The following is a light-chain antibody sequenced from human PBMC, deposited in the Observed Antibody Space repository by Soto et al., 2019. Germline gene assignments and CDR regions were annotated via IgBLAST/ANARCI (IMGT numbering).Light chain of an antibody. CDR3: QQPYT. CDR1: QSVSSY. CDR2: DAS. Sequence: EIVLTQSPATLSLSPGERATLSCRASQSVSSYLACYQQQPGQAPRLLIYDASNRATGIPARFSGSGSGTDFTLTIRSLEPEDFAVYYCQQPYTFGQGTKLEIK. V-gene: IGKV3-11*01. J-gene: IGKJ2*01.